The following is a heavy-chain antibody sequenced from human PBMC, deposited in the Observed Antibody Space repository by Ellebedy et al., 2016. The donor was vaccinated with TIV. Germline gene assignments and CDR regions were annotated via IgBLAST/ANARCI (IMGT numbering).Heavy chain of an antibody. CDR3: ARDSSDSRWYL. V-gene: IGHV4-59*01. CDR1: GDSITHYF. Sequence: SETLSLXXTVSGDSITHYFLPSIRQSPGKGLEWIGYIHYSGTTKYNPSLKSRVSISVDTSKKQFSLTLSSVTAADTAVYDCARDSSDSRWYLWGQGILVSVSA. CDR2: IHYSGTT. J-gene: IGHJ1*01. D-gene: IGHD4-23*01.